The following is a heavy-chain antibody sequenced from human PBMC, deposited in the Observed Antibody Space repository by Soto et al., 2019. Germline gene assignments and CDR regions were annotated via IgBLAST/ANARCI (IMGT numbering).Heavy chain of an antibody. J-gene: IGHJ5*02. CDR3: ARDRVVRGVIIPWFDP. CDR2: IIPILGIA. Sequence: SVKVSCKASGGTFSSYTISWVRQSPGQGLEWMGRIIPILGIANYAQKFQGRVTITADKSTSTAYMELSSLRSEDTAVYYCARDRVVRGVIIPWFDPWGQGTLVTVSS. D-gene: IGHD3-10*01. V-gene: IGHV1-69*04. CDR1: GGTFSSYT.